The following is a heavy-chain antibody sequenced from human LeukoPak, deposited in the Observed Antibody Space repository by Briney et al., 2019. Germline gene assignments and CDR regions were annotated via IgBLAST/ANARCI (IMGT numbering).Heavy chain of an antibody. V-gene: IGHV3-23*01. CDR3: ARDLRDCSGGSCYTYNWFDP. J-gene: IGHJ5*02. CDR1: GFTFNSYA. D-gene: IGHD2-15*01. CDR2: ISGSGGST. Sequence: GGSLRLSCAASGFTFNSYAMSWVRQAPGKGLEWVSDISGSGGSTYYADSVKGRFTISRDSSKNTLYLQMNSLRAEDTAVYYCARDLRDCSGGSCYTYNWFDPWGQGTLVTVSS.